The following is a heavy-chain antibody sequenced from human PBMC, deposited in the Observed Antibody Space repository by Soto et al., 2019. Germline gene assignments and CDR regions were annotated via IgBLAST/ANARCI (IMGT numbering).Heavy chain of an antibody. J-gene: IGHJ4*02. D-gene: IGHD6-19*01. CDR1: GGSISSSSYY. Sequence: SETLSLTCTVSGGSISSSSYYWGWIRQPPGKGLEWIGSIYYSGSTYYNPSLKSRVTISVDTSKNQFSLKLSSVTAADTAVYYCARPNGGWTGEFDYRGQGTLVTVSS. CDR2: IYYSGST. CDR3: ARPNGGWTGEFDY. V-gene: IGHV4-39*01.